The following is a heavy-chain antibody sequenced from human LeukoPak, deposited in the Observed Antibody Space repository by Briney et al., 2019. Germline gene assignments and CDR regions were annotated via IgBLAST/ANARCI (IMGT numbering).Heavy chain of an antibody. J-gene: IGHJ4*02. CDR1: GGSFSGYY. CDR3: ARGLYYFDY. Sequence: PPETLSLTCAVYGGSFSGYYWSWIRQPPGKGLEWIGEINHSGSTNYNPSLKSRVTISVDTSKNQFSLKLSSVTAADTAVYYCARGLYYFDYWGQGTLVTVSS. V-gene: IGHV4-34*01. CDR2: INHSGST.